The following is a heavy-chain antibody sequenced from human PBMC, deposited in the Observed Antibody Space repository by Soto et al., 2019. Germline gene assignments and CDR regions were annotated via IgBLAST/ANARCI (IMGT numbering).Heavy chain of an antibody. D-gene: IGHD2-21*01. Sequence: EVQLVESGGGLVKPGGSLRLSCAASGFTFSSYSMNWVRQAPGKGLEWVSTISSRNNDMYYVDSVKGRFTTSSDNARNTVFLPMNSQSADDTTVYYCARDVNVGVCGDWGQGTLVTVSS. CDR3: ARDVNVGVCGD. V-gene: IGHV3-21*01. J-gene: IGHJ4*02. CDR1: GFTFSSYS. CDR2: ISSRNNDM.